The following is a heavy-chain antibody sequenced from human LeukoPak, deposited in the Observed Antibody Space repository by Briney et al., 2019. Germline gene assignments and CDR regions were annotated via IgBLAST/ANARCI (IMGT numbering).Heavy chain of an antibody. CDR3: ARRPSSTIVGATTNYFDY. CDR2: IFYSGST. CDR1: GGSISSYY. D-gene: IGHD1-26*01. Sequence: SETLSLTCTVSGGSISSYYWDWIRQPPGKGLEWIGSIFYSGSTYYNTSLKSRVAISVDTSKNQFSLKLSSMTAADTAVYYCARRPSSTIVGATTNYFDYWGQGSLVTVSS. J-gene: IGHJ4*02. V-gene: IGHV4-39*01.